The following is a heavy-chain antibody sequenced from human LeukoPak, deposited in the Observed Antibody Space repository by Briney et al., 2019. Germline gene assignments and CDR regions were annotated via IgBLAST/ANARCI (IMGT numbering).Heavy chain of an antibody. CDR2: GHHSGST. CDR1: GDPITNQY. CDR3: ARLSRIAAAGAYSYHSMDV. D-gene: IGHD6-13*01. Sequence: SETLSLTCTVSGDPITNQYWSWIRQPPGKGLEWIGHGHHSGSTEYNPSLSSRLTLSADTSNNQFSLSLRSVTAADTAVYYCARLSRIAAAGAYSYHSMDVWGQGTTVTVSS. J-gene: IGHJ6*02. V-gene: IGHV4-59*11.